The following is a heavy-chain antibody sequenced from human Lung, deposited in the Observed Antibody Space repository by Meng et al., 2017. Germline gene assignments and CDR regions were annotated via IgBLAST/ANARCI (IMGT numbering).Heavy chain of an antibody. D-gene: IGHD6-6*01. CDR2: VWHDGINK. J-gene: IGHJ4*02. Sequence: GGSLRLSCAASGFTFSNYGIHWVRQAPGKGLEWVALVWHDGINKVFADSVKGRFTISRDNSNNIAYLQIDRLRAEDTAVYYCAKSGSIAVGYFDFWGQGTLVTVSS. CDR3: AKSGSIAVGYFDF. V-gene: IGHV3-33*06. CDR1: GFTFSNYG.